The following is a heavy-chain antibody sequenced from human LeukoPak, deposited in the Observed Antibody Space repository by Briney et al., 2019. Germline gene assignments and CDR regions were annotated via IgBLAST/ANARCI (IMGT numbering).Heavy chain of an antibody. Sequence: PGGSLRLSCAASRFTFSSYAMSWVRQAPGKWLEWVSAIIGSGGSTYYADSAKGRFTISRENSKNTLYLQMNSLRAEDTAVYYCAKDFATGYSSGWYVYWGQGTLVTVSS. V-gene: IGHV3-23*01. J-gene: IGHJ4*02. D-gene: IGHD6-19*01. CDR1: RFTFSSYA. CDR2: IIGSGGST. CDR3: AKDFATGYSSGWYVY.